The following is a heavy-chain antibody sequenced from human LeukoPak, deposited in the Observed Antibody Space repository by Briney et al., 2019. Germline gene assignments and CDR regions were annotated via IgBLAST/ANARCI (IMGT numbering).Heavy chain of an antibody. CDR2: INPNSGGT. V-gene: IGHV1-2*02. CDR1: GYTFTGYY. CDR3: ASAPGYYDYVWRSYSESSWFDP. J-gene: IGHJ5*02. Sequence: ASVEVSCKASGYTFTGYYMHWVRQAPGQGLEWMGWINPNSGGTNYAQKFQGRVTMTRDTSISTAYMELSSLRSEDTAVYYCASAPGYYDYVWRSYSESSWFDPWGQGTLVTVSS. D-gene: IGHD3-16*01.